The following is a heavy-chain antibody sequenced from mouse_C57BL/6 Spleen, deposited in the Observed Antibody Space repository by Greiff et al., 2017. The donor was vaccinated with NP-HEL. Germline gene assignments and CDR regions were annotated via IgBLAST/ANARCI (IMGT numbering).Heavy chain of an antibody. V-gene: IGHV1-64*01. CDR1: GYTFTSYW. Sequence: QVQLQQPGAELVKPGASVKLSCKASGYTFTSYWMHWVKQRPGQGLEWIGMIHPNSGSTNYNEKFKSKATLTVDKSSSTAYMQLSSLTSEDSAVYYCATYGNYDAWFAYWGQGTLVTVSA. D-gene: IGHD2-1*01. CDR2: IHPNSGST. J-gene: IGHJ3*01. CDR3: ATYGNYDAWFAY.